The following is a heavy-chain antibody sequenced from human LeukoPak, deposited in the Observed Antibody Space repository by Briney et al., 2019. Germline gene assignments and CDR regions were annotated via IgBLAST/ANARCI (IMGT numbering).Heavy chain of an antibody. CDR3: ARTSVAVADFDY. Sequence: PGGSLRLSCAASGFTFSSYEMNWVRQAPGKGLDWVSYISSSGSTIYYADSVKGRFTISRDNAKNSLYLQMNSLRAEDTAVYYCARTSVAVADFDYWGQGTLVTVSS. D-gene: IGHD6-19*01. CDR1: GFTFSSYE. CDR2: ISSSGSTI. V-gene: IGHV3-48*03. J-gene: IGHJ4*02.